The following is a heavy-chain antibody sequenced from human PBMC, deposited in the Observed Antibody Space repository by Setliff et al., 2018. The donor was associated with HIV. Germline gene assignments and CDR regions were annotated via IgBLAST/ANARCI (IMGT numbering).Heavy chain of an antibody. J-gene: IGHJ4*02. V-gene: IGHV1-18*01. Sequence: ASVKVSCKASGYTFTSYGISWVRQAPGQGLEWMGWISAYNGNTNYAQKLQGRVTMTTDTSTSTAYMELRSLRSDDTAVYYWARDTIVGATPVVGYWGQGTLVTVSS. CDR1: GYTFTSYG. CDR2: ISAYNGNT. D-gene: IGHD1-26*01. CDR3: ARDTIVGATPVVGY.